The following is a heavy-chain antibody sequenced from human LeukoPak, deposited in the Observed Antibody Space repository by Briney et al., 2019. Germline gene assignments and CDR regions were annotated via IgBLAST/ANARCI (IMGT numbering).Heavy chain of an antibody. Sequence: ASVTVSCKASGYTFTGYYMHWVRQAPGRGLEWMGGIIPVFGTANYAQRFQGRVTITTDESTSTAYMELSSLRSEDTAVYYCARNYYGSGSYYSSESAFDIWGQGTMVTVSS. D-gene: IGHD3-10*01. CDR2: IIPVFGTA. V-gene: IGHV1-69*05. CDR3: ARNYYGSGSYYSSESAFDI. J-gene: IGHJ3*02. CDR1: GYTFTGYY.